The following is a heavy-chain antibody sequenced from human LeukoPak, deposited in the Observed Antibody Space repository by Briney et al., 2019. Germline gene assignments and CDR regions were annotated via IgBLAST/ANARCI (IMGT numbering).Heavy chain of an antibody. D-gene: IGHD2-2*02. CDR2: IYSDGTI. CDR3: AREKYTTTPGGNFDS. V-gene: IGHV3-53*01. CDR1: GFTVSSSY. Sequence: GGSLRLSCAASGFTVSSSYMSWVRQAPGKGLEWVSVIYSDGTIYYTDSVRGRFTISRDNSENTLYLQMNSLTAEDSAVYYRAREKYTTTPGGNFDSWGQGTLVTVSS. J-gene: IGHJ4*02.